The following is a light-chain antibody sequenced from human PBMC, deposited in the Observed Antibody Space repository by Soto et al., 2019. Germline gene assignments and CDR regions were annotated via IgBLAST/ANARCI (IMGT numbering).Light chain of an antibody. CDR2: GAS. Sequence: EIVLTQSPGTLSLSPGERATLSCRASQSVSSSYLAWYQQKTGQDPRLLIYGASSRATGIPDRFSGSGSGTDFTLTIGRLEPEDFAVYYCQQYGNSPLTFGGGTKVDIK. CDR3: QQYGNSPLT. J-gene: IGKJ4*01. CDR1: QSVSSSY. V-gene: IGKV3-20*01.